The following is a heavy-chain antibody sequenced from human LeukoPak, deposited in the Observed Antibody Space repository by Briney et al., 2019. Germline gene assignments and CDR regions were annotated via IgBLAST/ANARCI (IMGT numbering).Heavy chain of an antibody. V-gene: IGHV4-4*07. CDR2: IYSSGST. Sequence: SQTLSLTCAVSGGSISNYYWGWIRQPAGKGLEWIGRIYSSGSTTYNPSLRSRVTMTVDTSKNQFSLRLSSVTAADTAVYYCARVYCSSTSCLDYWGQGTLVTVSS. CDR1: GGSISNYY. CDR3: ARVYCSSTSCLDY. J-gene: IGHJ4*02. D-gene: IGHD2-2*01.